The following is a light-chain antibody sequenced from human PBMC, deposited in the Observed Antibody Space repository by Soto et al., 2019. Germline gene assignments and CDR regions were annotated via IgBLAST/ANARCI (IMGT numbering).Light chain of an antibody. CDR1: QSVSSSF. CDR3: QQYDTSPRYT. V-gene: IGKV3-20*01. Sequence: EIVSTQSPGTLSLSPGERATLSCRASQSVSSSFLAWYQQKPGQAPRLVIYAASSRAIDIPDRFSGSGSGTDFTLTISRLEPDDFAVYYCQQYDTSPRYTFGQGTKLEIK. CDR2: AAS. J-gene: IGKJ2*01.